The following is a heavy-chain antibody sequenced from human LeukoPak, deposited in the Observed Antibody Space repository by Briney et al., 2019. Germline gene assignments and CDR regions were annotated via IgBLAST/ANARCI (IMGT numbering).Heavy chain of an antibody. V-gene: IGHV4-61*05. D-gene: IGHD3-3*01. CDR1: SGSIGRSSYY. Sequence: SETLSLTCTVSSGSIGRSSYYWSWIRQPPGKGLEWIGYIYYSGSTNYNPSLKSRVTISVDTSKNQFSLKLSSVTAADTAVYYCARLGLYYDFWSGNARWFDPWGQGTLVTVPS. CDR3: ARLGLYYDFWSGNARWFDP. CDR2: IYYSGST. J-gene: IGHJ5*02.